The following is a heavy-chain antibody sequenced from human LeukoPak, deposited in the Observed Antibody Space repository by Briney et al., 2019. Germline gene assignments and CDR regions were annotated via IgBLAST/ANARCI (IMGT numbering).Heavy chain of an antibody. J-gene: IGHJ4*02. CDR1: GSTLTEFS. V-gene: IGHV1-24*01. D-gene: IGHD7-27*01. Sequence: GASVKVSCKVSGSTLTEFSIHWVRQAPGKGLEWMGDFVPEDDETIYAQSFQGRVTMTEDTSTDTAYMELSSLRSEDTAMYYCATIAPGDLFDSWGQGTLVTVSS. CDR3: ATIAPGDLFDS. CDR2: FVPEDDET.